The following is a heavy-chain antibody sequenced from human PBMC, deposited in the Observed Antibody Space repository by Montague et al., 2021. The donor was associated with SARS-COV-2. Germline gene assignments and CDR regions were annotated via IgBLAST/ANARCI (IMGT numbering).Heavy chain of an antibody. D-gene: IGHD2-2*01. V-gene: IGHV4-4*07. Sequence: SETLSLTCTVSGGSVSNYYWSWIRQPAGKGLEWIGRIYASGNTNYNPSLKSRVTMSVDTSKNQFSLKLSSVTAADTAVYYCARGSRTSGWGYWYHGLDVWGQGTTVIVSS. CDR2: IYASGNT. CDR3: ARGSRTSGWGYWYHGLDV. J-gene: IGHJ6*02. CDR1: GGSVSNYY.